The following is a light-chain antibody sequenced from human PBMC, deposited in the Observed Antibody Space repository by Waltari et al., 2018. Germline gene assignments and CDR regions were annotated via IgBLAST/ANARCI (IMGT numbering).Light chain of an antibody. CDR3: QQYNSYLYS. CDR1: QSISR. CDR2: KAS. Sequence: DIQMTQSPSTLSASVGDRVTITCRASQSISRLAWYQQKPGKAPKLLIYKASSLESGVPSRFSGSGSGTEFTLTISSLXXXDFATYYCQQYNSYLYSFGQGTKLEIK. V-gene: IGKV1-5*03. J-gene: IGKJ2*03.